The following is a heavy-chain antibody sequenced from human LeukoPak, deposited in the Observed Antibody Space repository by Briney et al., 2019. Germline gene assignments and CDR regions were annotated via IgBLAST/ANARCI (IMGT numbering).Heavy chain of an antibody. D-gene: IGHD5-18*01. Sequence: GGSLRLSCAASGYTFDDYGMGWVRQAPGKGLEWVSGVNWNGGNTGYADSVKGRFTISRDNAKNSRYLQMNSLRAEDTALYYCARQIRGYSYGYGYFDYWGQGTLVTVSS. CDR3: ARQIRGYSYGYGYFDY. J-gene: IGHJ4*02. CDR1: GYTFDDYG. V-gene: IGHV3-20*04. CDR2: VNWNGGNT.